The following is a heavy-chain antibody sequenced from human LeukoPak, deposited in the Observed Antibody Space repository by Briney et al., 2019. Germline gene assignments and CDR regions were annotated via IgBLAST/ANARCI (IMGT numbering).Heavy chain of an antibody. CDR1: GFTFSSHG. V-gene: IGHV3-33*01. D-gene: IGHD6-19*01. CDR3: AREDSSGWYTAY. Sequence: GGSLRLSCAASGFTFSSHGMHWVRQAPGKGLEWVATIRHDGSKKWYAESVRGRFTISRDDSKNTLFLQMNNLRVEDTAVYYCAREDSSGWYTAYWGQGTLVTVSS. J-gene: IGHJ4*02. CDR2: IRHDGSKK.